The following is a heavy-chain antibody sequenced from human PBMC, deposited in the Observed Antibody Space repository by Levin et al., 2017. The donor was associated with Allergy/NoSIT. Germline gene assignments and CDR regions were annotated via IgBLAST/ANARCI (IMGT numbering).Heavy chain of an antibody. J-gene: IGHJ3*02. V-gene: IGHV3-53*01. D-gene: IGHD5-18*01. Sequence: LSLTCAASGFTVSSNYMSWVRQAPGKGLEWVSVIYSGGSTYYADSVKGRFTISRDNSKNTLYLQMNSLRAEDTAVYYCASGTAMGGDAFDIWGQGTMVTVSS. CDR2: IYSGGST. CDR3: ASGTAMGGDAFDI. CDR1: GFTVSSNY.